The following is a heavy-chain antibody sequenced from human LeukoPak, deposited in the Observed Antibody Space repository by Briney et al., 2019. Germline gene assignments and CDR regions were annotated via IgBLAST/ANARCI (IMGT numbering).Heavy chain of an antibody. CDR2: IWYDGSNK. V-gene: IGHV3-33*01. J-gene: IGHJ4*02. D-gene: IGHD6-6*01. CDR1: GFTFSNYG. CDR3: ARDFYSSSSGGSVY. Sequence: GRSLRLSCAASGFTFSNYGMHWVRQAPGKGLEWVAVIWYDGSNKYYADSVKGRFTISRDNSKNTLYLQMNSLRAEDTAVYYCARDFYSSSSGGSVYWGQGSLVTVSS.